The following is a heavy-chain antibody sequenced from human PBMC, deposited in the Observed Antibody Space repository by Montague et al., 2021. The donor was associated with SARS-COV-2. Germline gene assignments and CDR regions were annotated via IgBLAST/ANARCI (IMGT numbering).Heavy chain of an antibody. CDR3: ASGGYSYYYYGMDV. V-gene: IGHV4-34*01. D-gene: IGHD5-24*01. CDR2: INHSGST. CDR1: GGSFSGYY. Sequence: SETLSLTCAVYGGSFSGYYWSWIRQPPGKGLEWIEEINHSGSTNYNPSLKSRVTISVDTSKNQFSLKLSSVTAADTAVYYCASGGYSYYYYGMDVWGQGTLVTVSS. J-gene: IGHJ6*02.